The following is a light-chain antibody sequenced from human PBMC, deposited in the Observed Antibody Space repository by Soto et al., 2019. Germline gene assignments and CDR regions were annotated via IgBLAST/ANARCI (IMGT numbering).Light chain of an antibody. J-gene: IGKJ4*01. V-gene: IGKV3-20*01. Sequence: EIVLTQSPGTLSLSPGERATLSCRASQSVSSSYLAWYQQKLGQVPRLLIYGASSWATGIPDRFSGSGSGTDFTLTISRLEPEDFAVYYCQQYGISPLTFGGGTKVEIK. CDR2: GAS. CDR3: QQYGISPLT. CDR1: QSVSSSY.